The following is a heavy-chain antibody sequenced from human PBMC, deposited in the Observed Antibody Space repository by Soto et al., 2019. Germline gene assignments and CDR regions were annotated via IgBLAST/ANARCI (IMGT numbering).Heavy chain of an antibody. D-gene: IGHD4-4*01. CDR2: IYPGDYET. CDR1: GYSFRSLW. J-gene: IGHJ4*02. Sequence: PGESLKISCEASGYSFRSLWIAWVRQMPGKGLEWMGVIYPGDYETRYGLSFQGQVTISADKSVTTAYLQWSSLKASDTGVYYCARARNYSNYDYWDQGTLVAVSS. CDR3: ARARNYSNYDY. V-gene: IGHV5-51*01.